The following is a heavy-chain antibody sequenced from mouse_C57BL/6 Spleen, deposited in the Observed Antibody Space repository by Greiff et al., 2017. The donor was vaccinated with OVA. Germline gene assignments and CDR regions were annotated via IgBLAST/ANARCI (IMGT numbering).Heavy chain of an antibody. CDR2: IWTGGGT. CDR3: ARRRSYYGSSYEGYFDV. J-gene: IGHJ1*03. D-gene: IGHD1-1*01. Sequence: VQGVESGPGLVAPSQSLSITCTVSGFSLTSYAISWVRQPPGKGLEWLGVIWTGGGTNYNSALKSRLSISKDNSKSQVFLKMNSLQTDDTARYYCARRRSYYGSSYEGYFDVCGTGTTVTVSS. CDR1: GFSLTSYA. V-gene: IGHV2-9-1*01.